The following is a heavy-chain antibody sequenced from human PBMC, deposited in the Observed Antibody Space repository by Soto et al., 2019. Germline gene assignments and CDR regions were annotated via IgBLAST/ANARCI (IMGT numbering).Heavy chain of an antibody. CDR1: GFTVSNNY. D-gene: IGHD3-16*01. J-gene: IGHJ4*02. V-gene: IGHV3-53*01. Sequence: EVQLVESGGGLIQPGGSLRLSCAVSGFTVSNNYMSWVRQAPGKGLEGVSVIYSGGYTAYGDSVKGRFTISRDNSKNTLYLEVKGRRAAAAAVLCCAAGGGGGGYWGQGTLVTVSS. CDR3: AAGGGGGGY. CDR2: IYSGGYT.